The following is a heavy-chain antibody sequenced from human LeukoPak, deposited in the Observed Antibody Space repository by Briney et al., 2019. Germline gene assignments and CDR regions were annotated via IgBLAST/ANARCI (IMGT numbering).Heavy chain of an antibody. CDR3: AKDRPNYYGTNGHYYRRDGDC. CDR2: TSISGETT. Sequence: GGSLRLSCVASGFTFSSYAMSWVRQAAGKGLEWVSSTSISGETTSYEDSVKGRFTISRDNSRNTLYLQMNSLRAEDTAVYHCAKDRPNYYGTNGHYYRRDGDCWGQGTLVTVSS. V-gene: IGHV3-23*01. D-gene: IGHD3-22*01. J-gene: IGHJ4*02. CDR1: GFTFSSYA.